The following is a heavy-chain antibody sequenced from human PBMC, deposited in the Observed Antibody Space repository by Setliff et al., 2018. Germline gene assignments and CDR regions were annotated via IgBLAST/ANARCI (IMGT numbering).Heavy chain of an antibody. CDR1: GVSISSYY. CDR2: IQKSGSA. Sequence: TLSLTCNVSGVSISSYYWSWIRQPPGKGLESIGYIQKSGSANYSPSLMSRVTISVDTSRNQFSLKLRSVTAADTAVYYCARDPTRFTKFRGLSVRRFHMDAWGKGTTVTVSS. V-gene: IGHV4-59*01. D-gene: IGHD3-10*01. J-gene: IGHJ6*03. CDR3: ARDPTRFTKFRGLSVRRFHMDA.